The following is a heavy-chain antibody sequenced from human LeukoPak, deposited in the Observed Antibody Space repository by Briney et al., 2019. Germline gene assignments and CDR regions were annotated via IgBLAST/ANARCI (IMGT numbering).Heavy chain of an antibody. CDR2: IYPGDSDT. D-gene: IGHD2-21*02. J-gene: IGHJ4*02. V-gene: IGHV5-51*01. CDR1: GYSFTSYW. Sequence: GESLKISCKGSGYSFTSYWIGWVRQMPGKGLEWMGTIYPGDSDTRYSPSFQGQVTISADKSISTAYLQWSSLKASDTAMYYCARHVLYCGGDCYSDYWGQGTLVTVSS. CDR3: ARHVLYCGGDCYSDY.